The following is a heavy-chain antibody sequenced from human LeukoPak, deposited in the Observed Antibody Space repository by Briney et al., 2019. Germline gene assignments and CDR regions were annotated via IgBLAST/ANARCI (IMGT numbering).Heavy chain of an antibody. Sequence: GGSLRLSCAASGFSFSNYAMSWVRQAPGKGLEWVSAISDSGGITYYADSVKGRFTISRDNSKNTLYLQMDSLRAEDTAVYYCAKGAYCRSATCYEGNYHYYMDVWGKGTTVTVSS. CDR2: ISDSGGIT. CDR3: AKGAYCRSATCYEGNYHYYMDV. D-gene: IGHD2-2*01. V-gene: IGHV3-23*01. J-gene: IGHJ6*03. CDR1: GFSFSNYA.